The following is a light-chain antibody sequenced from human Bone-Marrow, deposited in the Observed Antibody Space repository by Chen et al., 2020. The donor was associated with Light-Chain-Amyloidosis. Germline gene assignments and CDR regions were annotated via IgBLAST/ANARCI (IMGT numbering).Light chain of an antibody. CDR1: NIGSTS. CDR2: DDS. Sequence: SYVLTQPSSVSVAPGQTATIACGGNNIGSTSLHWYQQTPGQAPLLVVYDDSDRPPGIPERLSGSNSGNTATLTISRVEAGDEADYYCQVWDRSSDRPVFGGGTKLTVL. CDR3: QVWDRSSDRPV. J-gene: IGLJ3*02. V-gene: IGLV3-21*02.